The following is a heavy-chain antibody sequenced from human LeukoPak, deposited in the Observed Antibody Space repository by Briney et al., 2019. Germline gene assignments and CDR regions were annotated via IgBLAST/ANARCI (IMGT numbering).Heavy chain of an antibody. V-gene: IGHV4-31*03. CDR1: GGSISSGGYY. D-gene: IGHD3-22*01. CDR3: ARVPESSGYYRNWYFDL. Sequence: SETLSLTCTVSGGSISSGGYYWTWIRQHPGKGLEWIGYIYYSESTYYNPSLKSRVTISVDTSKNQFSLKLSSVTAADTAVYFCARVPESSGYYRNWYFDLWGRGTLVTVSS. CDR2: IYYSEST. J-gene: IGHJ2*01.